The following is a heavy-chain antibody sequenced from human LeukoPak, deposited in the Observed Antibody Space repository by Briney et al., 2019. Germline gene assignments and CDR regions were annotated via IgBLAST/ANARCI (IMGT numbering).Heavy chain of an antibody. D-gene: IGHD3-22*01. CDR1: GGSFSGYY. Sequence: SETLSLTCAVYGGSFSGYYWSWIRQPPGKGLEWIGEINHSGSTNYNPSLKSRVTISVDTSKNQFSLKLSSVTAADTAVYYCARGGAYYDSSGYYPPRYYFDYWGQGTLVTVSS. CDR2: INHSGST. J-gene: IGHJ4*02. V-gene: IGHV4-34*01. CDR3: ARGGAYYDSSGYYPPRYYFDY.